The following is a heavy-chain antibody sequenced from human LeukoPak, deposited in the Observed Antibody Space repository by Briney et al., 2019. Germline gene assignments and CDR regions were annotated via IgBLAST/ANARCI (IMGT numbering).Heavy chain of an antibody. CDR2: IIPILGIA. Sequence: ASVTVSCKASGGTFSSYAISWVRQAPGQGLEWMGRIIPILGIANYAQKFQGRVTITADKSTSTAYMELSSLRSEDTAVYYCATQGGVTMVRGVTYYYYGMDVWGQGTTVTVSS. V-gene: IGHV1-69*04. D-gene: IGHD3-10*01. CDR1: GGTFSSYA. J-gene: IGHJ6*02. CDR3: ATQGGVTMVRGVTYYYYGMDV.